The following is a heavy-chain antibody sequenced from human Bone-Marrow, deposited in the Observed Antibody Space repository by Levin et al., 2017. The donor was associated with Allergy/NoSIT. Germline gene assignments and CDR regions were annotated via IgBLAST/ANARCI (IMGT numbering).Heavy chain of an antibody. CDR1: GFTFSSYA. D-gene: IGHD4-17*01. V-gene: IGHV3-30-3*01. CDR3: ASTMTTVTRIYWYFDL. J-gene: IGHJ2*01. CDR2: ISYDGSNK. Sequence: GGSLRLSCAASGFTFSSYAMHWVRQAPGKGLEWVAVISYDGSNKYYADSVKGRFTISRDNSKNTLYLQMNSLRAEDTAVYYCASTMTTVTRIYWYFDLWGRGTLVTVSS.